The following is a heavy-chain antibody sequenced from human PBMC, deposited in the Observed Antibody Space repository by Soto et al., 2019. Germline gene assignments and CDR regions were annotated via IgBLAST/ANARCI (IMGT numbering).Heavy chain of an antibody. D-gene: IGHD3-22*01. CDR3: ARTIRITMIVVVILPHWYFDY. CDR2: INHSGST. J-gene: IGHJ4*02. Sequence: QVQLQQWGAGLLKPSETLSLTCAVYGGSFSGYYWSWIRQPPGKGLEWIGEINHSGSTNYNPSLKSRVTISVDTSKNQFSLKLSSVTAADTAVYYCARTIRITMIVVVILPHWYFDYWGQGTLVTVSS. CDR1: GGSFSGYY. V-gene: IGHV4-34*01.